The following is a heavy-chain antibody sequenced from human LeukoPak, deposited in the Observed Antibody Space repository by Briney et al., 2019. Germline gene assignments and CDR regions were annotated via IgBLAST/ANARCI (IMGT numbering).Heavy chain of an antibody. D-gene: IGHD3-3*01. CDR1: GGSFSGYY. CDR2: INHSGST. CDR3: ARGGGPYDFWSGYFPRWFDP. Sequence: SETLSLTCAVYGGSFSGYYWSWIRQPPGKGLEWIREINHSGSTNYNPSLKSRVTISVDTSKNQFSLKLSSVTAADTAVYYCARGGGPYDFWSGYFPRWFDPWGQGTLVTVSS. J-gene: IGHJ5*02. V-gene: IGHV4-34*01.